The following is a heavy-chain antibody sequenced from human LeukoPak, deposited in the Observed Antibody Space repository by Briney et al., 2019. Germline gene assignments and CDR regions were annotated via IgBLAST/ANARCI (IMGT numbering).Heavy chain of an antibody. Sequence: PGGSLRLSCAASGFTFSNYGMHWVRQAPGKGLEWVAFIRYDGSNEYYADSLKGRFTISRDNSKNTLYLQMNSLRAEDTAVYYCAKVQLYSSSSGFDYWGQGTLVTVSS. V-gene: IGHV3-30*02. CDR2: IRYDGSNE. J-gene: IGHJ4*02. CDR1: GFTFSNYG. CDR3: AKVQLYSSSSGFDY. D-gene: IGHD6-6*01.